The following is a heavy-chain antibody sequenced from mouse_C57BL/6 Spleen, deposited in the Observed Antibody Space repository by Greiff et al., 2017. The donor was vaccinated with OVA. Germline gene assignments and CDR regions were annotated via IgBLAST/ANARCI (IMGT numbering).Heavy chain of an antibody. CDR1: GFTFSDYG. CDR2: ISSGSSTI. CDR3: AGGRQFDY. Sequence: EVHLVESGGGLVKPGGSLKLSCAASGFTFSDYGMHWVRQAPEKGLEWVAYISSGSSTIYYADTVKGRFTISRDNAKNTPFLQMTSLRSEDTAMYYCAGGRQFDYWGQGTTLTVSS. V-gene: IGHV5-17*01. J-gene: IGHJ2*01.